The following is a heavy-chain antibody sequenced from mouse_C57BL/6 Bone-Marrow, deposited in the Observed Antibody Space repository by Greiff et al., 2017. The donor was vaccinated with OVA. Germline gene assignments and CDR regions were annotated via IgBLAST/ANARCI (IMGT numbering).Heavy chain of an antibody. V-gene: IGHV14-3*01. J-gene: IGHJ4*01. CDR3: AREPWNDYDD. Sequence: EVQLQQSVAELVRPGASVKLSCTASGFNFKNTYMHWVKQRPEQGLEWIGRIDPANGNTKYAPKFQGKATITADTSSNTAYLQLSSLTAEDTAIYYCAREPWNDYDDWGQGTSVTVSS. D-gene: IGHD2-4*01. CDR2: IDPANGNT. CDR1: GFNFKNTY.